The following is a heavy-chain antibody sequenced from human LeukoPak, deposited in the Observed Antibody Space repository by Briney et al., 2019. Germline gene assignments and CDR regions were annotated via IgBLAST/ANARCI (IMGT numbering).Heavy chain of an antibody. CDR3: AREPGYCNGDNCYGGWFDP. J-gene: IGHJ5*02. CDR1: GGSFSGNY. CDR2: INHSGST. D-gene: IGHD2-15*01. V-gene: IGHV4-34*01. Sequence: PSETLSLTCVVYGGSFSGNYWSWIRQAPGKGLEWIGEINHSGSTDYNPSLKSRVTISGDTAKNQLSLRLTSVTAADTAVYYCAREPGYCNGDNCYGGWFDPWDQGTLVTVSS.